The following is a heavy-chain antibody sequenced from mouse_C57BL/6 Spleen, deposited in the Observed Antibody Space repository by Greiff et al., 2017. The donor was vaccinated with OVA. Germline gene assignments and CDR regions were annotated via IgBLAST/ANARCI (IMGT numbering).Heavy chain of an antibody. D-gene: IGHD1-1*01. Sequence: QVQLQQSGAELVKPGASVKLSCKASGYTFTSYWMHWVKQRPGQGLEWIGMIHPNSGSTNYNEKFKSKATLTVDKSSSTAYMQLSSLTSEDSAVYYCARETYYGSSTDYFDYWGQGTTLTVSS. V-gene: IGHV1-64*01. CDR3: ARETYYGSSTDYFDY. J-gene: IGHJ2*01. CDR2: IHPNSGST. CDR1: GYTFTSYW.